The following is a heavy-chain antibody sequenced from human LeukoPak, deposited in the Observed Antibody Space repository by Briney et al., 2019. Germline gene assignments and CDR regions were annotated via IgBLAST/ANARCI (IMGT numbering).Heavy chain of an antibody. CDR3: ATYRQVMLPFES. Sequence: GGSLRLSCAASGFTFSDFAMIWVRQPPGKGLEWVSSIFQGGGEIHYADSVRGRFTISRDNSRSTLFLQMNSLRAEDTAIYYCATYRQVMLPFESWGQETLVTVSS. D-gene: IGHD5-18*01. V-gene: IGHV3-23*01. J-gene: IGHJ4*02. CDR1: GFTFSDFA. CDR2: IFQGGGEI.